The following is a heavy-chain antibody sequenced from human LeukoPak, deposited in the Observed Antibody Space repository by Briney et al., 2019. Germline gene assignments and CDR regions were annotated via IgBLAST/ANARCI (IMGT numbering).Heavy chain of an antibody. CDR1: AYSFTSYW. CDR2: IYPGDSDT. Sequence: GESLKISCKGSAYSFTSYWIGWVRQMPGKGLEWMGIIYPGDSDTRYSPSFQGQVTISADKSISTAYLQWSSLKASDTAMYYCGRLQYYDSSGYYSYYFDYWGQGTLVTVSS. D-gene: IGHD3-22*01. CDR3: GRLQYYDSSGYYSYYFDY. V-gene: IGHV5-51*01. J-gene: IGHJ4*02.